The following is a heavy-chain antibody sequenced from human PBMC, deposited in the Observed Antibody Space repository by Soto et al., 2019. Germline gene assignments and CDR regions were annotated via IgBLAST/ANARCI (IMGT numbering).Heavy chain of an antibody. CDR1: GYTFTSYY. CDR2: INPSGGST. D-gene: IGHD3-22*01. Sequence: GASVKVSCKASGYTFTSYYMHWVRQAPGQGLEWMGIINPSGGSTSYAQKFQGRVTMTRDTSTSTVYMELSSLRSEDTAVYYCARAYSSDYYDSSGYSRYWGQGTLVTVSS. V-gene: IGHV1-46*01. CDR3: ARAYSSDYYDSSGYSRY. J-gene: IGHJ4*02.